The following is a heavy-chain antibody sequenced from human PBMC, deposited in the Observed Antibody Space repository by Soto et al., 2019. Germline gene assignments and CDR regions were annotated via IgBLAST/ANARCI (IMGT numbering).Heavy chain of an antibody. V-gene: IGHV3-23*01. J-gene: IGHJ3*02. CDR3: AKTLYYYDSSGYLDRATKIATKDAFDI. CDR2: ISGSGGST. Sequence: GGSLRLSCAASGFTFSSYAMSWVRQAPGKGLEWVSAISGSGGSTYYADSVKGRFTISRDNSKNTLYLQMNSLRAEDTAVYYCAKTLYYYDSSGYLDRATKIATKDAFDIWGQGTMVTVSS. D-gene: IGHD3-22*01. CDR1: GFTFSSYA.